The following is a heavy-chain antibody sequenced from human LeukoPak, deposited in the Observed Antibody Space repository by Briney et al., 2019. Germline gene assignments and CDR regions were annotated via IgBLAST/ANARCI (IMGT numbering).Heavy chain of an antibody. CDR1: GFTFSSYA. J-gene: IGHJ6*03. Sequence: PGGSLRLSCAATGFTFSSYAMSWVRQAPGKGLEWVSDISGSGGSTYYADSVKGRFTISRDNSKNTLYLQLNSLRAEDTAVYCCAKMGDYYYYMDVWGKGTTVTVSS. CDR2: ISGSGGST. D-gene: IGHD1-26*01. CDR3: AKMGDYYYYMDV. V-gene: IGHV3-23*01.